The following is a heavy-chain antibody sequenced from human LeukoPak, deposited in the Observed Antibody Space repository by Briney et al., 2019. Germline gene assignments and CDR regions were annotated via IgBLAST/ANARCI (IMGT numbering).Heavy chain of an antibody. CDR1: GFSLSTSGVG. Sequence: SGPTLVNPTQTLTLTCTFSGFSLSTSGVGVGWIRQPPGKALEWLALIYWNDDKRYSPSLKSRLTITKDTSKNQVVLTMTNMDPVDTATYYCALDYDYSNYVRYFQHWGQGTLVTVSS. V-gene: IGHV2-5*01. J-gene: IGHJ1*01. CDR3: ALDYDYSNYVRYFQH. D-gene: IGHD4-11*01. CDR2: IYWNDDK.